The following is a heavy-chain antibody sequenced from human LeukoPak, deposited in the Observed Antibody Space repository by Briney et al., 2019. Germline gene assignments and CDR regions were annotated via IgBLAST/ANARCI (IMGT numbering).Heavy chain of an antibody. Sequence: GGSLRLSCAASGFTFSSYSMNWVRQAPGKGLEWVSSISSSSSYIYYADSVKGRFTISRDNAKNSLYLQMNSLRAEDTAVYYCARDLEYYSSGWYPFEYWGQGTLVTVSS. CDR3: ARDLEYYSSGWYPFEY. J-gene: IGHJ4*02. D-gene: IGHD6-19*01. CDR1: GFTFSSYS. CDR2: ISSSSSYI. V-gene: IGHV3-21*01.